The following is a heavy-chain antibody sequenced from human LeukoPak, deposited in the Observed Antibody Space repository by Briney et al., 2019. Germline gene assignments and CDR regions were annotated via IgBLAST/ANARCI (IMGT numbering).Heavy chain of an antibody. V-gene: IGHV4-34*01. CDR2: INHSGST. D-gene: IGHD1-7*01. CDR1: GGSFSGYY. J-gene: IGHJ5*02. Sequence: PSETLSLTCAVYGGSFSGYYWSWIRQPPGKGLEWIGEINHSGSTNYNPSLKSRVTISVDTPKNQFSLKLSSVTAADTAVYYCARGGITGTRWFDPWGQGTLVTVSS. CDR3: ARGGITGTRWFDP.